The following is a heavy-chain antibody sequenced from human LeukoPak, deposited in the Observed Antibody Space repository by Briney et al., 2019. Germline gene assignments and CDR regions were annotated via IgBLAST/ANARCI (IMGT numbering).Heavy chain of an antibody. CDR1: GFIFSTYG. J-gene: IGHJ4*02. D-gene: IGHD1-26*01. CDR2: VWSGGNNK. Sequence: GGSLRLSCAASGFIFSTYGMHWVRQAPGKGLEWVAVVWSGGNNKYYSDSVKARFTISRDNSKNTLYLQMNSLRAEDTAVYYCAKDGQVGAIGYFDYRGQGTLVTVSS. V-gene: IGHV3-33*03. CDR3: AKDGQVGAIGYFDY.